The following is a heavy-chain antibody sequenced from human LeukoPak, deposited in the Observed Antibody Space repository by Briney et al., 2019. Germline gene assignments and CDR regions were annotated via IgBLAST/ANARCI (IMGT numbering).Heavy chain of an antibody. CDR3: ARDYPIVVVPAARAGNWFDP. Sequence: AASVKVSCKASGGTFSSYAISWVRQAPGQGLEWMGGIIPIFGTANYAQKFQGRVTITADASTSTAYMELSSLRSEDTAVYYCARDYPIVVVPAARAGNWFDPWGQGTLVTVSS. CDR2: IIPIFGTA. V-gene: IGHV1-69*01. D-gene: IGHD2-2*01. CDR1: GGTFSSYA. J-gene: IGHJ5*02.